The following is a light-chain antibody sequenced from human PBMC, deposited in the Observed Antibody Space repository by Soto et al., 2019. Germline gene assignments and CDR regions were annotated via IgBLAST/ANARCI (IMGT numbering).Light chain of an antibody. J-gene: IGKJ2*01. V-gene: IGKV3-20*01. CDR1: QSVSSSF. CDR3: QQYAESPQT. Sequence: EVVLTQSPGTLSLSPGERATLSCRASQSVSSSFLSWYQQKPGQAPRLLIHAASTGATGIPARFRGSGAGTDFTLTISSLEPEDSAVYFCQQYAESPQTFGHGTKVEIK. CDR2: AAS.